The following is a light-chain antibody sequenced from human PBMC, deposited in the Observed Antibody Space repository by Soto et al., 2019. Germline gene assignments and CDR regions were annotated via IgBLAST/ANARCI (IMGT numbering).Light chain of an antibody. J-gene: IGKJ1*01. V-gene: IGKV2-28*01. CDR2: LGS. CDR1: QSLLHSNGYNY. CDR3: MQALQNPPWT. Sequence: DIVMTQSPLSLPVTPGEPASISCRSSQSLLHSNGYNYLDWYLQKPGQSPQLLIYLGSNRASGVPDRFSGSGSGTDFTLKISRVEAEDVGVYYCMQALQNPPWTFGQGTKVEIK.